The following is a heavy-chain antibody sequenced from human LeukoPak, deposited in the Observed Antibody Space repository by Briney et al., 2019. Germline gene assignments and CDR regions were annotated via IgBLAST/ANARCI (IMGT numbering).Heavy chain of an antibody. V-gene: IGHV3-30*18. CDR1: GFTFSSYG. J-gene: IGHJ6*02. Sequence: PGGSLRLSCAASGFTFSSYGMHWVRQAPGKGLEWVAVISYDGSNKYYADSVKGRFTISRDNSKNTLYLQMNSLRAEDTAVYYCAKDSDYGGSPRYYYYYGMDVWGQGTTVTVSS. D-gene: IGHD4-23*01. CDR3: AKDSDYGGSPRYYYYYGMDV. CDR2: ISYDGSNK.